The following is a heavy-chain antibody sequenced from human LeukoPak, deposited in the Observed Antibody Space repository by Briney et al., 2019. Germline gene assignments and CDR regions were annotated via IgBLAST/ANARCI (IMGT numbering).Heavy chain of an antibody. D-gene: IGHD3-16*01. V-gene: IGHV3-66*01. CDR1: GFTFSSYA. J-gene: IGHJ4*02. CDR3: ARGKYGGNYFDY. Sequence: GGSLRLSCAASGFTFSSYAMSWVRQAPGKGLEWVSVIYSGGSTYYADSVKGRFTISRDNSKNTLYLQMSSLRAEDTAVYYCARGKYGGNYFDYWGQGTLVTVSS. CDR2: IYSGGST.